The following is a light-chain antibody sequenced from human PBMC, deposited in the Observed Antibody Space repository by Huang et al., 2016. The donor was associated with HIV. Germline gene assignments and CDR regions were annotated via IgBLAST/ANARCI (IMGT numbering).Light chain of an antibody. J-gene: IGKJ5*01. V-gene: IGKV4-1*01. CDR3: QQYYQNPQT. CDR1: QSLLYSLNNKNY. Sequence: DIVMTQSPDSLSVSPGERATIDCNSSQSLLYSLNNKNYLAWFQQKPGRPPKLLLSWDSTRETGIPERFSGSGSGTDFTLNINNLQPEDVATYYCQQYYQNPQTFGQGT. CDR2: WDS.